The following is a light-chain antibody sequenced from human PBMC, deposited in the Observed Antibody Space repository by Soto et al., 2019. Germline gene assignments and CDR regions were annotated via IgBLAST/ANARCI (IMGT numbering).Light chain of an antibody. CDR1: SSDVGSYNY. Sequence: QSVLTKAASGTGSPGESICISYHGSSSDVGSYNYVSWYQQHPGKAPKLLISEVSNRPSGVSNRFSGSKSDNTASLTISGLQAEDEADYYCSSYTSGSTFVCGTGTKVTVL. V-gene: IGLV2-14*01. J-gene: IGLJ1*01. CDR3: SSYTSGSTFV. CDR2: EVS.